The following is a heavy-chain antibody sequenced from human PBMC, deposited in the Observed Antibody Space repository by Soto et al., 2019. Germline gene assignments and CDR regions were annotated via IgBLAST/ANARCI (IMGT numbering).Heavy chain of an antibody. CDR2: ISGSGGST. J-gene: IGHJ2*01. Sequence: GGSLRLSCAASGFTFSSYAMSWVRQAPGKGLEWVSAISGSGGSTYYADSVKGRFTISRDNSKNTLYLQMNSLRAEDTAVYYCAKDHDPYPGPVPAATYYWYFDLWGRGTLVTVSS. V-gene: IGHV3-23*01. CDR3: AKDHDPYPGPVPAATYYWYFDL. D-gene: IGHD2-2*01. CDR1: GFTFSSYA.